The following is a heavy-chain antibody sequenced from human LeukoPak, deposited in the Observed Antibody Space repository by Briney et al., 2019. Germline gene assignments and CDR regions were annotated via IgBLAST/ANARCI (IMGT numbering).Heavy chain of an antibody. CDR3: ARAKNYYDSSGYSTS. V-gene: IGHV3-21*01. CDR1: GFTFSSYS. J-gene: IGHJ4*02. D-gene: IGHD3-22*01. CDR2: ISSSSSYI. Sequence: GGSLRLSCAASGFTFSSYSMNWVRQAPGKGLEWVSSISSSSSYIYYADSVKGRFTISRDNAKNSLYLQMNSLSAGDTAVYFCARAKNYYDSSGYSTSGGQGTLVTVSS.